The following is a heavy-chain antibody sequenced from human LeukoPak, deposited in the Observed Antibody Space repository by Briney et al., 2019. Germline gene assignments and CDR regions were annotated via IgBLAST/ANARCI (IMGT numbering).Heavy chain of an antibody. Sequence: PSETLSLTCTVSGGSISSYYWGWIRQPPGKGLEWIGYIYNSGSTNYNPSLRSRVTISVDTSKKQFSLKLSSVTAADTAVYYCARDPITIFGVATIDYWGQGTLVTVSS. V-gene: IGHV4-59*12. CDR2: IYNSGST. CDR1: GGSISSYY. J-gene: IGHJ4*02. D-gene: IGHD3-3*01. CDR3: ARDPITIFGVATIDY.